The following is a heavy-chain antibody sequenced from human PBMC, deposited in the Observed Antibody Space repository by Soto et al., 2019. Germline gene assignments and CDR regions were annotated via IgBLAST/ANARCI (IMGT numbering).Heavy chain of an antibody. D-gene: IGHD5-12*01. J-gene: IGHJ2*01. Sequence: QVQLVESGGGVVQPGRSLRLSCAASGFTFSSYGMHWVRQAPGKGLEWVAVIWDDGSNKYYADSVKGRFTISRDNSKNPLYLQMNSLRAEDTAVYYCARDLIGGGYDSPLYFDLWGRGTLVTVSS. CDR2: IWDDGSNK. CDR3: ARDLIGGGYDSPLYFDL. CDR1: GFTFSSYG. V-gene: IGHV3-33*01.